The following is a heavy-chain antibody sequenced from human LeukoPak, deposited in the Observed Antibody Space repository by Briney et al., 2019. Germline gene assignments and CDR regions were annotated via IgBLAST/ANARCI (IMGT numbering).Heavy chain of an antibody. V-gene: IGHV3-30*04. CDR3: ARELGHYGLDS. CDR1: GEIFSGHA. D-gene: IGHD3-10*01. J-gene: IGHJ4*02. CDR2: ISYDGSRM. Sequence: PGESLRPSCEPSGEIFSGHAMHWVRQAPGKGLEWVALISYDGSRMYFAESVKGRFTISRDNSKSTLYLQMNSLRTEDTAVYYCARELGHYGLDSWGQGTLVTVSS.